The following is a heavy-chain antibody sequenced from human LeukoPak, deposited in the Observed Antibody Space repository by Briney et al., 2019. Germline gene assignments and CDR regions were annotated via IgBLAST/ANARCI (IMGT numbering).Heavy chain of an antibody. J-gene: IGHJ6*03. Sequence: PSETLSLTCAVSGGSISSYYWSWIRQPAGKGLEWIGRIYTSGSTNCNPSLKSRVTMSVDTSKNQFSLKLSSVTAADTAVYYCARDDYGGNHYYYYYMDVWGKGTTVTVSS. CDR2: IYTSGST. CDR1: GGSISSYY. CDR3: ARDDYGGNHYYYYYMDV. V-gene: IGHV4-4*07. D-gene: IGHD4-23*01.